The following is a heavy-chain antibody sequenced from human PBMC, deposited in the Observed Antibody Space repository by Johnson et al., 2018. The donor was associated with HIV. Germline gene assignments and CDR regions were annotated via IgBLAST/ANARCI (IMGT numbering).Heavy chain of an antibody. D-gene: IGHD1-7*01. V-gene: IGHV3-23*04. CDR2: ISGSGGST. J-gene: IGHJ3*02. Sequence: VQLVESGGGVVQPGRSLRLSCAASGFTFSSYGMHWVRQAPGKGLEWVSAISGSGGSTFYADTMKGRFTISRDNSKSTLYLQMNSLRAEDTAVYYCARRGNYLADAFDIWGQGTMVTVSS. CDR3: ARRGNYLADAFDI. CDR1: GFTFSSYG.